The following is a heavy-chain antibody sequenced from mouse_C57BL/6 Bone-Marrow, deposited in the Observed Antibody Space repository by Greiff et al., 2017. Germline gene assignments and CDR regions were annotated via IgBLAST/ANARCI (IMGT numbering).Heavy chain of an antibody. CDR2: TFYSGIT. J-gene: IGHJ2*01. CDR3: ARVLRLYYFYY. CDR1: GFSINSDCY. V-gene: IGHV3-3*01. D-gene: IGHD1-1*01. Sequence: EVHLVESGPSLVRPSQTLSLTCTVTGFSINSDCYWIWIQQFPGNKLEYIGYTFYSGITYYNPSLESRTYITRDTSNNQFSLKLSSVTTEDTATYYCARVLRLYYFYYWGQGTTLTVSS.